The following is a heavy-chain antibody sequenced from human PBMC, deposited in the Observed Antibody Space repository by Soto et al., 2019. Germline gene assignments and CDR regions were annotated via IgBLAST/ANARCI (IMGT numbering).Heavy chain of an antibody. D-gene: IGHD1-7*01. J-gene: IGHJ3*02. CDR3: ARAVEMSGTTIAAFDI. Sequence: ASVKVSCKASGYTFTSYAMHWVCQAPGQRLEWMGWINAGNGNTKYSQKFQGRVTITRDTSASTAYMELSSLRSEDTTVYYCARAVEMSGTTIAAFDIWGQGTMVTVSS. V-gene: IGHV1-3*01. CDR2: INAGNGNT. CDR1: GYTFTSYA.